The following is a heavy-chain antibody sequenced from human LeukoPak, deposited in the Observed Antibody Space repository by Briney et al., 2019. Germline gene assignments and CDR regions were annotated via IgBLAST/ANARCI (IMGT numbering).Heavy chain of an antibody. CDR3: SRVSSTWYSEVGDY. CDR1: GFTFGDYA. CDR2: IRSKAYGGTT. D-gene: IGHD2-15*01. J-gene: IGHJ4*02. Sequence: GGSLRLSCTASGFTFGDYAMSWFRQAPGKGLEWVGIIRSKAYGGTTEYAASVKGRFTISRDDSKSIAYLQMNSLKTEDTAVYFRSRVSSTWYSEVGDYWGQGTLVTVSS. V-gene: IGHV3-49*03.